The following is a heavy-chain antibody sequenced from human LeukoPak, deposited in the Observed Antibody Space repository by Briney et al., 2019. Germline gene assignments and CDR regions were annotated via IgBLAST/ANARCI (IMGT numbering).Heavy chain of an antibody. CDR1: GYTFTSYA. CDR2: INTNTGNP. CDR3: ASSYCSGGSCYGSYYYYYYMDV. Sequence: ASVKVSCKASGYTFTSYAMNWVRQAPGLGLEWMGWINTNTGNPTYAQGFTGRFVFSLDTSVSTAYLQISSLKAEDTAVYYCASSYCSGGSCYGSYYYYYYMDVWGKGTTVTVSS. J-gene: IGHJ6*03. D-gene: IGHD2-15*01. V-gene: IGHV7-4-1*02.